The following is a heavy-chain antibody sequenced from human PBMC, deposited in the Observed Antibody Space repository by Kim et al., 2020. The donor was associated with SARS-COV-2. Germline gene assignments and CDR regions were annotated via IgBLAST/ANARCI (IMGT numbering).Heavy chain of an antibody. CDR1: GFTFSNYA. D-gene: IGHD6-13*01. Sequence: GGSLRLSCAASGFTFSNYAMHWVRQAPGKGLEWVSIILIDGRNQFYADSVKGRFTISRDNARSTLYLEMNSLRIEDTALYYCVRDGDSSNWPLDYWGQGTKVTVSS. CDR2: ILIDGRNQ. CDR3: VRDGDSSNWPLDY. V-gene: IGHV3-30*01. J-gene: IGHJ4*02.